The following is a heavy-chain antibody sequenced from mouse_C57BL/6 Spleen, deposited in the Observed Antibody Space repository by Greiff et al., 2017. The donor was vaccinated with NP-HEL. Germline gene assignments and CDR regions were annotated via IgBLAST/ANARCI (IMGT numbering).Heavy chain of an antibody. CDR1: GYTFTSYW. CDR3: ARRLYDRYAMDY. D-gene: IGHD2-3*01. CDR2: IDPSDSYT. J-gene: IGHJ4*01. V-gene: IGHV1-69*01. Sequence: VQLQQSGAELVMPGASVKLSCKASGYTFTSYWMHWVKQRPGQGLEWIGEIDPSDSYTNYNQKFKGKATLTVDKSSSTAYMQLSSLTSEDSAVYYCARRLYDRYAMDYWGQGTSVTVSS.